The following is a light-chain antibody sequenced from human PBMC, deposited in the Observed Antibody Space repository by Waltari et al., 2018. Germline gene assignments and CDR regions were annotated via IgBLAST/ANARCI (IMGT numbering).Light chain of an antibody. J-gene: IGLJ2*01. Sequence: QSVLTQPPSVSAAPGQRVTISCSGSSSNIGNNYVSWYQHLPGTAPQVLIFDNNKRPAGIPDRFSGSNAGTSASLAITELQTGDEADYYCKTWDSSLLAVGFGGGTKLTVL. CDR3: KTWDSSLLAVG. V-gene: IGLV1-51*01. CDR1: SSNIGNNY. CDR2: DNN.